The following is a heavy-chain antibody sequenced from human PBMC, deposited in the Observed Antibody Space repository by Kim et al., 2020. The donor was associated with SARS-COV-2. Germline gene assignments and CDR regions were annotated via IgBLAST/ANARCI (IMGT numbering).Heavy chain of an antibody. D-gene: IGHD5-18*01. V-gene: IGHV3-30*07. CDR3: ARESSYGYVRGGYFDL. Sequence: SVKDRFTNSRDNTKNTLYLQMNSLRAEDTAVYYCARESSYGYVRGGYFDLWGRGTLVTVSS. J-gene: IGHJ2*01.